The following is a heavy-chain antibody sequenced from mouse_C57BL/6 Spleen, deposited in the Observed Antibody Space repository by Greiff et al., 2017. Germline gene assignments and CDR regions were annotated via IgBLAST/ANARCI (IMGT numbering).Heavy chain of an antibody. Sequence: QVQLQQPGAELVKPGASVKMSCKASGYTFTSYWITWVKQRPGQGLEWIGDIYPGSGSTNYNEKFKSKSTLTVYTSSSTAYMQLSSLTSAVSAFDYCARSRGSGYGFAYWGQGTLVTVSA. J-gene: IGHJ3*01. CDR3: ARSRGSGYGFAY. D-gene: IGHD3-2*02. V-gene: IGHV1-55*01. CDR2: IYPGSGST. CDR1: GYTFTSYW.